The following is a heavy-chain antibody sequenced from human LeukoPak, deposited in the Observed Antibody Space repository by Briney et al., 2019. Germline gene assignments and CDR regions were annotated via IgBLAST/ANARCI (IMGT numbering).Heavy chain of an antibody. J-gene: IGHJ4*02. V-gene: IGHV3-23*01. CDR2: ISGSGGST. D-gene: IGHD2-21*02. CDR1: GFTFSSYA. CDR3: AKDPEGLCGGDCYSSFGY. Sequence: GGSLRLSCAASGFTFSSYAMSWVRQAPGKGLEWVSAISGSGGSTYYADSVKGRFTISRDNSKNTLYLQMNSLRAEDTAVYYCAKDPEGLCGGDCYSSFGYWGQGTLVTVSS.